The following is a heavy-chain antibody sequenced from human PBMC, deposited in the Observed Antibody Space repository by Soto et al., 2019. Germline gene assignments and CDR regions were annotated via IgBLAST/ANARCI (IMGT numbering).Heavy chain of an antibody. CDR3: ARHKFKYAHLFDY. D-gene: IGHD2-2*01. V-gene: IGHV4-39*01. J-gene: IGHJ4*02. Sequence: SETLSLTCTVSGGSISSSSYYWGWIRQPPGKGLEWIGSIYYSGSTYYNPSLKSRVTISVDTSKNQFSLKLSSVTAADTAVYYCARHKFKYAHLFDYWGQRTLVIV. CDR2: IYYSGST. CDR1: GGSISSSSYY.